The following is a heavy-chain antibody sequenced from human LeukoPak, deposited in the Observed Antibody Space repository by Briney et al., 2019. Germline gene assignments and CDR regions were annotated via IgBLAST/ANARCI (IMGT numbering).Heavy chain of an antibody. J-gene: IGHJ4*02. V-gene: IGHV4-34*01. CDR3: ARDLKIGYNSGWYSFDY. D-gene: IGHD6-19*01. CDR1: GGSFSGYY. CDR2: INHSGST. Sequence: SETLSLTCAVYGGSFSGYYWSWIRQPPGKGLEWIGEINHSGSTNYNPSLKSRVTLSVDTSNNQFSLKLNSVTAADTAVYYCARDLKIGYNSGWYSFDYWGQGIPVTVSS.